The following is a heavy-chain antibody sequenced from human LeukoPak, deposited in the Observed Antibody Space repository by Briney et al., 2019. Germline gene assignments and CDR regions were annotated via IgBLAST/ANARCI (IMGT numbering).Heavy chain of an antibody. J-gene: IGHJ6*03. Sequence: PGGSLRLSCAASGFTFSSYGMHWVRQAPGKGLEWVAFIRYDGSNKYYADSVKGRFTTSRDNSKNTLYLQMNSLRAEDTAVYYCAKMGFDWLTEGYYYYMDVWGKGTTVTIPS. V-gene: IGHV3-30*02. CDR1: GFTFSSYG. CDR2: IRYDGSNK. CDR3: AKMGFDWLTEGYYYYMDV. D-gene: IGHD3-9*01.